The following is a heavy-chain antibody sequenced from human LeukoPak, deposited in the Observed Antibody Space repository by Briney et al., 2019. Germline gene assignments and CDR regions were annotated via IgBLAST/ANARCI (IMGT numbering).Heavy chain of an antibody. CDR1: GFTFSSYW. CDR2: INSDGSTT. D-gene: IGHD6-6*01. V-gene: IGHV3-74*01. CDR3: AGDELEEAFDI. Sequence: GGSLRFSCAASGFTFSSYWMHWVRHAPGKGLVWVSRINSDGSTTNYADSAKGRFTISRDNAKNTLSLQMNSLTAEDTAVYYGAGDELEEAFDIWGQGTMVTVSS. J-gene: IGHJ3*02.